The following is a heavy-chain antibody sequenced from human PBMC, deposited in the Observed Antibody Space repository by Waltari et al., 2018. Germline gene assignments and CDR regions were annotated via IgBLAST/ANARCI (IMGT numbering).Heavy chain of an antibody. Sequence: EVQLVESGGGLVQPGRSLRLSCAASGFTFDDYDMHWVRQAPGKGLEWVSGISWNSGSIGYADSVKGRFTISRDNAKNSLYLQMNSLRAEDMALYYCARAVAGSDAFDIWGQGTMVTVSS. D-gene: IGHD6-19*01. V-gene: IGHV3-9*03. CDR3: ARAVAGSDAFDI. CDR1: GFTFDDYD. J-gene: IGHJ3*02. CDR2: ISWNSGSI.